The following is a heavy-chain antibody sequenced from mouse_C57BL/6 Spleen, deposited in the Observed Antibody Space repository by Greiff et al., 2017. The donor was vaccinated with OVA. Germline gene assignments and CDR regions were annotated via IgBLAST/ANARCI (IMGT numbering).Heavy chain of an antibody. CDR2: ISYDGSN. CDR3: ARRTPLGAMDY. V-gene: IGHV3-6*01. Sequence: EVQLVESGPGLVKPSQSLSLTCSVTGYSITSGYYWNWIRQFPGNKLEWMGYISYDGSNNYNPSLKNRISITRDTSKNQFFLKLNSVTTEDTATYYCARRTPLGAMDYWGQGTSVTVSS. D-gene: IGHD3-3*01. J-gene: IGHJ4*01. CDR1: GYSITSGYY.